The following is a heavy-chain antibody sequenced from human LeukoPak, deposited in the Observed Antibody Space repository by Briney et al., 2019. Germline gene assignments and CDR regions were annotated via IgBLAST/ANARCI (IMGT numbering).Heavy chain of an antibody. D-gene: IGHD3-10*01. CDR3: ARDGEYRGSGSFALYYFDY. CDR1: GGSISSYY. Sequence: SETLSLTCTVSGGSISSYYWSWIRQPPGKGLEWIGYIYYSGSTNYDPSLKSRVTISVDTSKNQFSLKLSSVTAADTAVYYCARDGEYRGSGSFALYYFDYWGQGTLVTVSS. CDR2: IYYSGST. V-gene: IGHV4-59*12. J-gene: IGHJ4*02.